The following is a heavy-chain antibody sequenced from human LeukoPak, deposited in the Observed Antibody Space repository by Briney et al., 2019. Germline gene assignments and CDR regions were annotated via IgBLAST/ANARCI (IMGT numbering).Heavy chain of an antibody. D-gene: IGHD2-2*01. CDR3: ARDRVSIPTVVVPAAIGSVDAFDI. J-gene: IGHJ3*02. V-gene: IGHV1-69*05. Sequence: GASVKVSCKASGGTLSSYAISWVRQAPGQGLEWMGRIIPIFGTANYAQKFQGRVTITTDESTSTAYMELSSLRSEDTAVYYCARDRVSIPTVVVPAAIGSVDAFDIWGQGTMVTVSS. CDR2: IIPIFGTA. CDR1: GGTLSSYA.